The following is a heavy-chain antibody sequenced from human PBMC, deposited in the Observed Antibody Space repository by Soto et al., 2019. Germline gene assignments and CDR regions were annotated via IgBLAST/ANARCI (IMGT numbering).Heavy chain of an antibody. CDR1: GFTFSSYW. D-gene: IGHD4-4*01. Sequence: GGSLRLSCGASGFTFSSYWMSCVRQAPGKGLEWVANIKQDGSEKYYVDSVKGRFTISRDNAKNSLYLQMNSLRAEDTAVYYCARDRSSYTNRRNDAFDIWGQGTMVTVSS. J-gene: IGHJ3*02. CDR3: ARDRSSYTNRRNDAFDI. V-gene: IGHV3-7*01. CDR2: IKQDGSEK.